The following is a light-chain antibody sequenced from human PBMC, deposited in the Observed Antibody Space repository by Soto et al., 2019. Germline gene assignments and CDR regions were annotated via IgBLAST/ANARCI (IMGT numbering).Light chain of an antibody. CDR3: GTWDSSLSAV. J-gene: IGLJ2*01. Sequence: QSVLTQPPSVSAAPGQKVTISCSGSSSNIGNNYVSWYQQLPGTAPKLLIYDNDVRPSGIPDRFSGSKSGTSATLDITGRQTGDEADYYCGTWDSSLSAVFGGGTKLTVL. CDR2: DND. CDR1: SSNIGNNY. V-gene: IGLV1-51*01.